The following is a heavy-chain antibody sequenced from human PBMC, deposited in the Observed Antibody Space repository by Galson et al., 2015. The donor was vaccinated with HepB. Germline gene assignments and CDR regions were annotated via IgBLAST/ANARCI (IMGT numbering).Heavy chain of an antibody. J-gene: IGHJ6*02. D-gene: IGHD6-6*01. Sequence: SLRLSCAASGLIFSEYSMHWVRQAPGKGLEWVAVVSYDGGNKNYADSVKGRFTISRDNSKNTLFLQMKSLRGEDTAVYYCAQDKRSISARHVSYYYYGMDVSGQGTTVTVSS. CDR2: VSYDGGNK. CDR3: AQDKRSISARHVSYYYYGMDV. CDR1: GLIFSEYS. V-gene: IGHV3-30*18.